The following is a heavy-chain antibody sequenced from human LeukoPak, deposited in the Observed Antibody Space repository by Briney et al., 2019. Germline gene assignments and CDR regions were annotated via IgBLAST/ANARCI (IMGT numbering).Heavy chain of an antibody. Sequence: SETLSLTCAVSGYSISSDYYWGWIRQPPGKGLEWIGSFYHSGSTYYNPSLKSRVTILVDTSKNQFSLKLSSMTAADTALYYCARQGLYDSSGYYKRDAFDIWGQGTMVTVSS. CDR3: ARQGLYDSSGYYKRDAFDI. V-gene: IGHV4-38-2*01. CDR2: FYHSGST. J-gene: IGHJ3*02. CDR1: GYSISSDYY. D-gene: IGHD3-22*01.